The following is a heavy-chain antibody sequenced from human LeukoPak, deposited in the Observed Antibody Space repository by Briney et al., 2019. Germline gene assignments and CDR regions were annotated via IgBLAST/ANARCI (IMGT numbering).Heavy chain of an antibody. CDR1: GFIFSSCG. CDR2: IWHDGSNK. V-gene: IGHV3-33*01. Sequence: GGSLRLSCVASGFIFSSCGMHWVRQAPGKGLEWVAVIWHDGSNKYYADSVKGRFTISRDNSKNTLYLQMNSLRAEDTAVYYCARDHADPYYFDYWRQGTLVTVSS. CDR3: ARDHADPYYFDY. J-gene: IGHJ4*02.